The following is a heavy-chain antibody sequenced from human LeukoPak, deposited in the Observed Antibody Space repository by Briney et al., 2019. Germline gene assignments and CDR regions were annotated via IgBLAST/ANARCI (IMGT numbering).Heavy chain of an antibody. J-gene: IGHJ4*02. CDR3: ATDRGIAAAGALDH. Sequence: ASVKVSCKVSGYTFTDYYMHWVQQAPGKGLEWMGLVDPEDGETIYAEKFQGRVTITADTSTDTAYMELSSLRSEDTAVYYCATDRGIAAAGALDHWGQGTLVTVSS. CDR1: GYTFTDYY. CDR2: VDPEDGET. V-gene: IGHV1-69-2*01. D-gene: IGHD6-13*01.